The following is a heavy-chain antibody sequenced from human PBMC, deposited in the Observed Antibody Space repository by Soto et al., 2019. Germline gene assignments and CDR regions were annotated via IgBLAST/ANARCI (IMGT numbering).Heavy chain of an antibody. CDR1: GGSISSYY. CDR3: ARGSYGENNFDY. Sequence: SETLSLTCTVSGGSISSYYWSWIRQPPGKGLEWIGYIYYSGSTNYNPSLKSRVTISVDTSKNQFSLKLSSVTAADTAVYYCARGSYGENNFDYWGQGTLVTVSS. V-gene: IGHV4-59*01. J-gene: IGHJ4*02. D-gene: IGHD5-18*01. CDR2: IYYSGST.